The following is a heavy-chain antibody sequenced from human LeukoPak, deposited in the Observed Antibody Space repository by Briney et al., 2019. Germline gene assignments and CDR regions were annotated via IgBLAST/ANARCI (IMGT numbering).Heavy chain of an antibody. CDR1: GGSISSYY. D-gene: IGHD5-18*01. CDR3: ARAVDTAMVQFDY. Sequence: SETLSLTCTVSGGSISSYYWSWVRQPPGKGLEWIGYIYYSGSTNYNPSLKGRVTISVDTSKNQFSLKLSSVTAADTAVYYCARAVDTAMVQFDYWGQGTLVTVSS. J-gene: IGHJ4*02. CDR2: IYYSGST. V-gene: IGHV4-59*01.